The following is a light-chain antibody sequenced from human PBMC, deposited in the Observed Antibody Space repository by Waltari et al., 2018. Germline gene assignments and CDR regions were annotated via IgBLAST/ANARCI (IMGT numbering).Light chain of an antibody. J-gene: IGLJ1*01. V-gene: IGLV2-8*01. CDR3: SSYVGYKNNYV. CDR1: SSDVGAYNY. CDR2: GVN. Sequence: QSALTQPPSASGSPGQSVTISCTATSSDVGAYNYVSWYQQYPGKAPKVMIYGVNKRPSGVPDRFSGSKSGNTASLTVSGLQAEDEADYYCSSYVGYKNNYVFGTGTKVTVL.